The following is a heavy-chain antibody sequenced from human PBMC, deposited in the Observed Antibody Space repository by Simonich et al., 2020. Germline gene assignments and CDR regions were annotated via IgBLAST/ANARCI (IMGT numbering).Heavy chain of an antibody. CDR3: ARDSSYYAFDI. Sequence: EVQLVESGGGLVQPGGSLRLSCAASGFTFSSYSMNWVRQAPGKGREWVSDISSRSSTITYAASVKGRVTISRDNAKNSLYLQMNSLRAEDTAVYYCARDSSYYAFDIWGQGTMVTVSS. CDR1: GFTFSSYS. V-gene: IGHV3-48*01. J-gene: IGHJ3*02. D-gene: IGHD5-12*01. CDR2: ISSRSSTI.